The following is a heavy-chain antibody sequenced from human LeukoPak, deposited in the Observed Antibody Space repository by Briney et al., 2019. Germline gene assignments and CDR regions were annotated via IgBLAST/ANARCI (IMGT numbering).Heavy chain of an antibody. CDR2: ISWNSGTM. CDR1: GFTFDDYA. CDR3: AKVRNWAFDC. D-gene: IGHD2/OR15-2a*01. J-gene: IGHJ4*02. V-gene: IGHV3-9*01. Sequence: GGSLRLSSAASGFTFDDYAMHWVRQAPGKGLEWVSGISWNSGTMGYADSVKGRFTISRDNAKNSLYLQMNSLRVEDTALYYCAKVRNWAFDCWGQGTLVTVSS.